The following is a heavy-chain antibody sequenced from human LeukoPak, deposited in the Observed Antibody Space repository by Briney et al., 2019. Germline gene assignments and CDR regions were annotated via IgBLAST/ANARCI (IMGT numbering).Heavy chain of an antibody. V-gene: IGHV1-46*01. CDR2: INPSGGST. J-gene: IGHJ4*02. CDR1: GYTLSSYY. Sequence: ASVKVSCKSSGYTLSSYYIHWVRQAPGQGLEWMGVINPSGGSTTYAQKFQGRVTMTRDTSTSTVYMDLSSLRSEDTAVYYCARESLPYYYGSGNYYNSFDYWGQGTLITVPS. D-gene: IGHD3-10*01. CDR3: ARESLPYYYGSGNYYNSFDY.